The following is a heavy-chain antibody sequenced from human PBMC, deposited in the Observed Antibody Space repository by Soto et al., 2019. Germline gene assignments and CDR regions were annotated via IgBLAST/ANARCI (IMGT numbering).Heavy chain of an antibody. D-gene: IGHD1-20*01. J-gene: IGHJ6*02. CDR1: GGSISSYY. CDR2: IYYSGIT. V-gene: IGHV4-59*01. CDR3: ARYKSNYYNGMDV. Sequence: SETLSLTCTVSGGSISSYYWSWIRQPPGKGLEWIGYIYYSGITNYNPSLKSRVTISVDTSKNQFSLKLSSVPAADTAVYYCARYKSNYYNGMDVWGQGTTVT.